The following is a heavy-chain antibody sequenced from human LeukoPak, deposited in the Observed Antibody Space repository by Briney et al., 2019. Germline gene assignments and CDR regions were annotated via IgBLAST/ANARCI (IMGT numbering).Heavy chain of an antibody. CDR1: GGSISSGGYY. J-gene: IGHJ4*02. CDR3: ARGYYDILTGYTYPFGD. D-gene: IGHD3-9*01. Sequence: PSQTLSLTCTVSGGSISSGGYYWSWIRQHPGKGLEWIGYIYYSGSTYYNPSLKSRVTISVDTSKNQFSLKLSSVTAADTAVYYCARGYYDILTGYTYPFGDWGQGTLVTVSS. V-gene: IGHV4-31*03. CDR2: IYYSGST.